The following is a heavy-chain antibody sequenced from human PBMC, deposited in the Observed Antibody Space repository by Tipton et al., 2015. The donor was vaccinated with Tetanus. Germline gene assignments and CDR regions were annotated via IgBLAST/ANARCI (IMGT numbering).Heavy chain of an antibody. CDR1: GFTFSSFG. CDR2: IWYDGNMK. J-gene: IGHJ6*02. D-gene: IGHD3-22*01. Sequence: SLRLSCVASGFTFSSFGMHWVRQAPGKGLEWVAVIWYDGNMKYYADSVKGRFTISRDNSRKTVYLQMNSLRVEDTAVYYCARDQIVEQATRDHDYGVDVWGQGTTVTVSS. V-gene: IGHV3-33*01. CDR3: ARDQIVEQATRDHDYGVDV.